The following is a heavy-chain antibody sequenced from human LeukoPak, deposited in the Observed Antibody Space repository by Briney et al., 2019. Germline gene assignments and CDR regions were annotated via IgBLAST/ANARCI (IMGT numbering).Heavy chain of an antibody. V-gene: IGHV4-30-4*08. D-gene: IGHD5-12*01. Sequence: PSETLSLTCTVSGGSISSGGYYWSWIRQHPGKGLEWIGYIYYSGSTYYNPSLKSRVTISVDTSKNQFSLKLSSVTAADTAVYYCARDNPTMGVVYWGQGTLVTVSS. CDR1: GGSISSGGYY. J-gene: IGHJ4*02. CDR3: ARDNPTMGVVY. CDR2: IYYSGST.